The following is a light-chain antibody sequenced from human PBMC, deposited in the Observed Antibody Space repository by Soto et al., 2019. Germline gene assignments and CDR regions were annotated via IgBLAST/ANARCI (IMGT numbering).Light chain of an antibody. J-gene: IGLJ1*01. Sequence: QSVLTQPPSAPGSPGQSVTISCTGTSSDVGGYNYVSWYQQHPGKAPKLMIYEVSKRPSGVPDRFSGSKSGNTASLTVSGLQAEDEADYYCSSYAGSNNLGVFGTGTKVTDL. CDR2: EVS. CDR1: SSDVGGYNY. CDR3: SSYAGSNNLGV. V-gene: IGLV2-8*01.